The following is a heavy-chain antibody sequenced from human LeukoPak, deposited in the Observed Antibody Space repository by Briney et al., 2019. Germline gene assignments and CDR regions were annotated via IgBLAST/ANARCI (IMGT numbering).Heavy chain of an antibody. J-gene: IGHJ4*02. D-gene: IGHD6-19*01. CDR1: GGSFSGYY. Sequence: PSETLSLTCAVYGGSFSGYYWSWIRQPPGKGLEWIGEINHSGSTNYNPSLKSRVTISVDTSKNQFSLKLSSVTAADTAVYYCAREGPWQWLSFFDYWGQGTLVTVSS. V-gene: IGHV4-34*01. CDR2: INHSGST. CDR3: AREGPWQWLSFFDY.